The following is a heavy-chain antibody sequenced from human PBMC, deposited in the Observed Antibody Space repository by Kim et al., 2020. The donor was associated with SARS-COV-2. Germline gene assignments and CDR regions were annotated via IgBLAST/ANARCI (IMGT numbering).Heavy chain of an antibody. CDR2: ISADGRTT. D-gene: IGHD3-16*01. CDR1: GFTFEHRA. Sequence: GGSLRLSCAASGFTFEHRAMHWVRHAPGKGLEWVSLISADGRTTYYADSVRGRFTISRDNSKNSLYLHLTGLRAEDTALYFCAKDIGDVAKGDYGLDVWGQGTTVTVSS. J-gene: IGHJ6*02. CDR3: AKDIGDVAKGDYGLDV. V-gene: IGHV3-43*02.